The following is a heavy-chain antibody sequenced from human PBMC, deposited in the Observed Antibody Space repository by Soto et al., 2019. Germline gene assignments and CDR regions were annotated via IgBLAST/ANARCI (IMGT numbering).Heavy chain of an antibody. CDR2: ISSSSSYI. CDR1: GFTFSSYS. V-gene: IGHV3-21*01. J-gene: IGHJ4*02. Sequence: PGGSLRLSCAASGFTFSSYSMNWVRQAPGKGLEWVSSISSSSSYIYYADSVKGRFTISRDNAKNSLYLQMNSLRAEDTAVYYCARGSTMTTVKPGEFDYWGQGNLVTFSS. CDR3: ARGSTMTTVKPGEFDY. D-gene: IGHD4-4*01.